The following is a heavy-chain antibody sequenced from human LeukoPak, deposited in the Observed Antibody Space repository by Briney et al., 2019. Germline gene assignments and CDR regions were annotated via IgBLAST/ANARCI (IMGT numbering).Heavy chain of an antibody. J-gene: IGHJ4*02. V-gene: IGHV4-34*01. CDR2: INHSGST. CDR3: ARAVPYYYGSGSYPYYFDY. D-gene: IGHD3-10*01. CDR1: GGSFSGYY. Sequence: PSETLSLTCAVYGGSFSGYYWSWIRQPPRKGLEWIGEINHSGSTNYNPSLKSRVTISVDTSKNQFSLKLSSVTAADTAVYYCARAVPYYYGSGSYPYYFDYWGQGTLVTVSS.